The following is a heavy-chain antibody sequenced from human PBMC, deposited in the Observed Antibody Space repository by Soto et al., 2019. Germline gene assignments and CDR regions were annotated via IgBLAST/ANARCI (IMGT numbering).Heavy chain of an antibody. V-gene: IGHV3-21*01. CDR1: GFTFRSFT. Sequence: LRLSCAASGFTFRSFTMNWVRQAPGKGLEWVSTISSNSAYIYYTDALRGRFTISRGNAKNSLHLQMNSLRAEDTAVYYCTRDASRDSSARGWFDPWGPGTLVTVSS. CDR3: TRDASRDSSARGWFDP. J-gene: IGHJ5*02. D-gene: IGHD6-13*01. CDR2: ISSNSAYI.